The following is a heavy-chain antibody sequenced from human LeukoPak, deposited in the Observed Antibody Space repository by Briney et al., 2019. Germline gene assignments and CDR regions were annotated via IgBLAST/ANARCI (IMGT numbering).Heavy chain of an antibody. CDR3: AGSMANYAFDY. CDR1: GYTFTYRY. J-gene: IGHJ4*02. D-gene: IGHD2-2*01. CDR2: ITPFNGNT. Sequence: KISCKGSGYTFTYRYLHWVRQAPGQALEWMGWITPFNGNTNYAQKFQDRVTITRDRSMSTAYMELSSLRSEDTAMYYCAGSMANYAFDYWGQGTLVTVSS. V-gene: IGHV1-45*02.